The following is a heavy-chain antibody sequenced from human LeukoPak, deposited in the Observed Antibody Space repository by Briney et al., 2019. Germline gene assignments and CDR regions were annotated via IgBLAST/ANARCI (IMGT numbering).Heavy chain of an antibody. CDR3: ARTRGYNWGDAFDI. CDR2: MSSSSSYI. CDR1: GFTFSSYS. V-gene: IGHV3-21*05. D-gene: IGHD5-24*01. Sequence: PGGSLRLSCAASGFTFSSYSMNWVRQAPGKGPEWVSYMSSSSSYIYYADSVKGRFTISRDNAKNSLYLQMNSLRAEDTAVYYCARTRGYNWGDAFDIWGQGTMVTVSS. J-gene: IGHJ3*02.